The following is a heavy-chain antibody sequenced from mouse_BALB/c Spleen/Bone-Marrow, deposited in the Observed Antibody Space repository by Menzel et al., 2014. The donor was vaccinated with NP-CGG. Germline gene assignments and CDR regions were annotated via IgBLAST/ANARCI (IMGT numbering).Heavy chain of an antibody. CDR1: GFTFTDYY. CDR3: ARDKGRAFFDY. CDR2: IRNKANGYTT. D-gene: IGHD6-1*01. V-gene: IGHV7-3*02. Sequence: EVKLMESGGGLVQPGGSLRLSCATSGFTFTDYYMNWVRQPPGKALEWLGFIRNKANGYTTEYSASVKSRFTISRDTSQNILYLQMNTLRADDSATYYCARDKGRAFFDYWGQGTTLTVSS. J-gene: IGHJ2*01.